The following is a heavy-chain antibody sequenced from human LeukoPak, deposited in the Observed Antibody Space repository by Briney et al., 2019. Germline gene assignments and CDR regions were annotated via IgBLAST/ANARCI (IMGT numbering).Heavy chain of an antibody. CDR1: GFTMSNNY. D-gene: IGHD3-10*01. J-gene: IGHJ4*02. CDR2: IYDGGIT. Sequence: GRSLRLSCAASGFTMSNNYMSWVRQAPGKGPEWVSVIYDGGITYYTDSVKGRFTISRDDSKNTLHLQMNSLRVDDTAVYYCARDRDYSGSGSPDSWGQGTLVTVSS. V-gene: IGHV3-66*01. CDR3: ARDRDYSGSGSPDS.